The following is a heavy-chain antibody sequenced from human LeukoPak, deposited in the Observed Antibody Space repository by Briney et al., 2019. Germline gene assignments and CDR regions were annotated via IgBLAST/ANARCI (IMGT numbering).Heavy chain of an antibody. CDR2: INHSGST. V-gene: IGHV4-34*01. D-gene: IGHD5-18*01. CDR1: GGSFSGYY. CDR3: ARRPRGYGIFPGAFDI. Sequence: SETLSLTCAVYGGSFSGYYWSWIRQPPGKGLEWIGEINHSGSTNYNPSLKSRVTISVDTSKNQFSLKLSSVTAADTAVYYCARRPRGYGIFPGAFDIWGQGTMVTVSS. J-gene: IGHJ3*02.